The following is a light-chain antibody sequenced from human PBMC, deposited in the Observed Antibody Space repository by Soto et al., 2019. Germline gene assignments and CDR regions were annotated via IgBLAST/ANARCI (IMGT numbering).Light chain of an antibody. V-gene: IGLV2-11*01. CDR2: DVS. Sequence: QSALTQPRXXXXXPGQSVTISCTGTSSDVGGYNYVSWYQEQPGKAPKLMIYDVSKRPSGVPDRFSGSKSGNTASLTISGLQAEDEADYYCCSYAGSYSYVFGTGTKLTVL. CDR1: SSDVGGYNY. CDR3: CSYAGSYSYV. J-gene: IGLJ1*01.